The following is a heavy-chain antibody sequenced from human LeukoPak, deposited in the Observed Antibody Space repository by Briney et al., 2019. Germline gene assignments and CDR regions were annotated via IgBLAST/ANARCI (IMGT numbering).Heavy chain of an antibody. CDR2: IYYSGST. CDR3: ARERGTYGDYNYYYYYMDV. V-gene: IGHV4-39*07. J-gene: IGHJ6*03. D-gene: IGHD4-17*01. CDR1: GGSISSSSYY. Sequence: PSETLSLTCTVSGGSISSSSYYWGWIRQPPGKGLEWIGSIYYSGSTYYNPSLKSRVTISVDTSKNQFSLKLSSVTAADTAVYYCARERGTYGDYNYYYYYMDVWGKGTTVTVSS.